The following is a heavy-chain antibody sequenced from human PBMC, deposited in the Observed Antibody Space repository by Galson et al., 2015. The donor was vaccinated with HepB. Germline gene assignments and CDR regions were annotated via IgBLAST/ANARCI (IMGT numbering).Heavy chain of an antibody. Sequence: SLRLSCAASGFTFTNAWMNWVRQAPGKGLEWVGRIKSKTDGGTTDYAAPVQGRFAISRDDSKITLFLQMNSLKTEDTAVYYCTTGFSSSWPYYFYYGMDVWGQGTTVTVSS. D-gene: IGHD6-13*01. CDR1: GFTFTNAW. V-gene: IGHV3-15*07. J-gene: IGHJ6*02. CDR2: IKSKTDGGTT. CDR3: TTGFSSSWPYYFYYGMDV.